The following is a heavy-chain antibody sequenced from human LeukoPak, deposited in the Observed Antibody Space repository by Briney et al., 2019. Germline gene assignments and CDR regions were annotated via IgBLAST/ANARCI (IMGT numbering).Heavy chain of an antibody. V-gene: IGHV3-23*01. CDR2: ISGSSGT. Sequence: PGGSLRLSRAAPGFTFSFYAMSWVRQAPGKGLEWVSSISGSSGTYYADSVKGRFTISRDNSKDTLSLQMNSLRAEDTATYYCAKEHAGTGPYYFDQWGQGTLVTVSS. CDR3: AKEHAGTGPYYFDQ. J-gene: IGHJ4*02. D-gene: IGHD1-1*01. CDR1: GFTFSFYA.